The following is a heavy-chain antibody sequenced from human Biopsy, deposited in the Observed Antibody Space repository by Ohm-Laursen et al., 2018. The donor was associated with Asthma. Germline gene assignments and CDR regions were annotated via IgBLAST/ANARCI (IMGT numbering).Heavy chain of an antibody. V-gene: IGHV4-30-2*01. CDR1: GGSISSGGYS. Sequence: TLSLTWAVSGGSISSGGYSWSWLRQPPGKGLEWIGYIYHSGSTYYNPSLKSQVTISVDRSKNQFSLKLSSVTAADTAVYYCARVKDGYNFDYWGQGTLVTVSS. CDR3: ARVKDGYNFDY. CDR2: IYHSGST. D-gene: IGHD5-24*01. J-gene: IGHJ4*02.